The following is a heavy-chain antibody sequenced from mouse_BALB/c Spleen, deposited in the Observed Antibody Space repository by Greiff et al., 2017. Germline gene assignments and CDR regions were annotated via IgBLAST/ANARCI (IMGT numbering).Heavy chain of an antibody. J-gene: IGHJ2*01. CDR1: GFTFSSFG. D-gene: IGHD4-1*01. V-gene: IGHV5-17*02. CDR2: ISSGSSTI. CDR3: ARGGANWDYYFDY. Sequence: EVKLMESGGGLVQPGGSRKLSCAAYGFTFSSFGMHWVRQAPEKGLEWVAYISSGSSTIYYADTVKGRFTISRDNPKNTLFLQMTSLRSEDTAMYYCARGGANWDYYFDYWGQGTTLTVSS.